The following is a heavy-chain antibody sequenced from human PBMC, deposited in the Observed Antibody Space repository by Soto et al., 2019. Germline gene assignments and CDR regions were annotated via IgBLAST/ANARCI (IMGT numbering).Heavy chain of an antibody. Sequence: PSETLSLTCTVSGGSISSSSYYWGWIRQPPGKGLEWIGSIYYSGSTYYNPSLKSRVTISVDTSKNQFSLKLSSVTAADTAVYYCARQNSLLMVYATHPRPLHFDYWGQGTLVTVSS. J-gene: IGHJ4*02. CDR3: ARQNSLLMVYATHPRPLHFDY. D-gene: IGHD2-8*01. CDR1: GGSISSSSYY. CDR2: IYYSGST. V-gene: IGHV4-39*01.